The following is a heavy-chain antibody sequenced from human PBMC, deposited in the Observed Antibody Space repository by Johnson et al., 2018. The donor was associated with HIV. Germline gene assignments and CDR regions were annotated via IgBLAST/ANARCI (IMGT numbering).Heavy chain of an antibody. Sequence: QVQLVESGGGVVQPGRSLRINCEVSEFTFMNYAMHWVRLAPGKGLQWVAVISSNGGKKYYGDSVKGRFTMSRDNFKKTLSLHMDSLRTEDTAVYYCARGRKDMEAADGLDNDGFDMWGQGTLVTVSS. CDR1: EFTFMNYA. D-gene: IGHD6-13*01. J-gene: IGHJ3*02. CDR3: ARGRKDMEAADGLDNDGFDM. CDR2: ISSNGGKK. V-gene: IGHV3-30*04.